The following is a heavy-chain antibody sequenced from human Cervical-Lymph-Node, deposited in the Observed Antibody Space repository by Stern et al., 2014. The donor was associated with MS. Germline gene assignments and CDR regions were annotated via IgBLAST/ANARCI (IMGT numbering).Heavy chain of an antibody. V-gene: IGHV4-34*01. Sequence: VQLQQWGAGLLKPSETLSLTCAVYGGSFSGWYWTWIRQPPVKGLEWIGEVLHSGSTSYNRSLKSRSPISIDTSKTQFSLTLSSVTAADTAVYYCVRGPYYYDSSGSDYWGQGTLVTVSS. D-gene: IGHD3-22*01. CDR2: VLHSGST. CDR1: GGSFSGWY. CDR3: VRGPYYYDSSGSDY. J-gene: IGHJ4*02.